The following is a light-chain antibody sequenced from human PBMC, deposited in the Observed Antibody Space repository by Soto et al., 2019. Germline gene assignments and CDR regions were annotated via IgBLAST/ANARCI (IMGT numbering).Light chain of an antibody. CDR1: SRDVGGYDY. CDR3: SSYTSSNIPV. Sequence: QSALTQPASVSGSPGQSITISCTGTSRDVGGYDYVSWYQHHPGKAPNLMIYDVINRPSGVSNRFSGSKSGNTASLTISGLQADDEADYYCSSYTSSNIPVFGGGTQLTVL. V-gene: IGLV2-14*03. J-gene: IGLJ7*01. CDR2: DVI.